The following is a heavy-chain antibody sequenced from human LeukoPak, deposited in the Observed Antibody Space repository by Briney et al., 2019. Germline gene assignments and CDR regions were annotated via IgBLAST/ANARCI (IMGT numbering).Heavy chain of an antibody. CDR2: ISYDGSNK. CDR3: AKVARYSCGPNYYYGMDI. V-gene: IGHV3-30*18. CDR1: GFTFSSYG. J-gene: IGHJ6*02. D-gene: IGHD5-18*01. Sequence: GGSLRLSCAASGFTFSSYGMHWVRQAPGKGLEWVAVISYDGSNKYYADSVKGRFTISRDNSKNMLYLQMNSLRAEDTAVYYCAKVARYSCGPNYYYGMDIWGQGTTVTVSS.